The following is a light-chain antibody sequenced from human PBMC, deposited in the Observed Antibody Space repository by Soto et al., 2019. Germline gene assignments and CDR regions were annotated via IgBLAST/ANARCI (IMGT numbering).Light chain of an antibody. V-gene: IGKV3-15*01. Sequence: EIVMTQSPATLSVSPGERATLSCRASQSISSNLAWYQQKRGQAPRLLIYGASTRATGIPARFSGSGSGTEFTRTISSLQSEDFAVYYCQQYKDWPTFGPGTKVDIK. CDR1: QSISSN. CDR3: QQYKDWPT. CDR2: GAS. J-gene: IGKJ3*01.